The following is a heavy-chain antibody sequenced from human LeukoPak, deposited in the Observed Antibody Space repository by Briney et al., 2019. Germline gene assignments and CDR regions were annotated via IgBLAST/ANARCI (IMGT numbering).Heavy chain of an antibody. CDR2: INSYGSSP. CDR1: GFTFSSYW. V-gene: IGHV3-74*01. Sequence: GESLRLSCAASGFTFSSYWMHWVRHAPGKGLEWVSRINSYGSSPSYADSVKSRFTISRDNAKNTLYLQMNSLRAEDTAVYYCATVGVTTTSYYYYYGMYVWGKGTTVSVSS. D-gene: IGHD4-17*01. CDR3: ATVGVTTTSYYYYYGMYV. J-gene: IGHJ6*04.